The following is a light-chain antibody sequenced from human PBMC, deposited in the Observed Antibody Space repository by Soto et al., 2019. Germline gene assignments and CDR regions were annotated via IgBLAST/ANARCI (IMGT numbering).Light chain of an antibody. CDR2: AAS. CDR1: QAIRND. J-gene: IGKJ1*01. V-gene: IGKV1-6*01. CDR3: LQDYHYPRT. Sequence: AVQMTQSPSSLSASVGDRVTITCRASQAIRNDLGWYQQKPGKAPKLLIYAASTLQSGVPSRFSGSGSGTDFTLTINSLQPEDFATYYCLQDYHYPRTFGQGTKVGIK.